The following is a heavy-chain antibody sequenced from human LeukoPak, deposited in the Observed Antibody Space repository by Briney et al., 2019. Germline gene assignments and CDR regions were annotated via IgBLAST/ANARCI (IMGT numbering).Heavy chain of an antibody. J-gene: IGHJ4*02. CDR3: AGQPSPYSSSYYFDH. Sequence: GESLKISCKGSGYSFTSYWIGWVRQMPGKGLEWMGIIYPGDSDTRYSPSFQGQVTISADKSISTAYLQWSSLKASDTAMYYCAGQPSPYSSSYYFDHWGQGTLVTVSS. V-gene: IGHV5-51*01. CDR1: GYSFTSYW. CDR2: IYPGDSDT. D-gene: IGHD6-6*01.